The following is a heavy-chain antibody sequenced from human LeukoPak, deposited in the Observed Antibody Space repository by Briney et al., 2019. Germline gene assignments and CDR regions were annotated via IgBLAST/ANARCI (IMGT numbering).Heavy chain of an antibody. CDR1: GFTFSSYA. CDR2: ISGSGGST. D-gene: IGHD3-10*01. CDR3: AKDANYYGSGAIDY. Sequence: GGSLRLSCAASGFTFSSYAMSWVRQAPGKGLEWVSAISGSGGSTYYADSVKGRFTISRDNSKNTLYLKMNSLRAEDTAVYYCAKDANYYGSGAIDYWGQGTLVTVSS. J-gene: IGHJ4*02. V-gene: IGHV3-23*01.